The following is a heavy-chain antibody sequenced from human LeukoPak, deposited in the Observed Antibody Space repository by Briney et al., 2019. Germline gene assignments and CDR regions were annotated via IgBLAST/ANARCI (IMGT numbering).Heavy chain of an antibody. J-gene: IGHJ4*02. D-gene: IGHD2-15*01. Sequence: GASVKVSCKASGYTFTGYYMHWVRQAPGQGLEWMGWINPNSGGTNYAQKFQGRVTMTRDTSISTAYMELSSLRSEDTAVYYCARDRLGSGGRGHRFCFDYWGQGTLVTVSS. CDR3: ARDRLGSGGRGHRFCFDY. CDR2: INPNSGGT. CDR1: GYTFTGYY. V-gene: IGHV1-2*02.